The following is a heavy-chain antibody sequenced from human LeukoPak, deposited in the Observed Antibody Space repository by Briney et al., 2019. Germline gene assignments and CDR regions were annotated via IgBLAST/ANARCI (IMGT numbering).Heavy chain of an antibody. D-gene: IGHD3-9*01. J-gene: IGHJ4*02. CDR2: IVGTGGST. CDR3: AKWGDYDILTGYYDSDY. Sequence: GASLRLSCAASGFTFSNCAMSWVRQAPGKGLEWVSAIVGTGGSTYYADSVKGRFTISRDNSKNTLYLQMNSPRAEDTAVYYCAKWGDYDILTGYYDSDYWGQGTLVTVSS. V-gene: IGHV3-23*01. CDR1: GFTFSNCA.